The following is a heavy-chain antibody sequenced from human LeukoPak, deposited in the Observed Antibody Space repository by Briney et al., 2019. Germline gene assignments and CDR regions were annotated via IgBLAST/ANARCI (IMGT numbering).Heavy chain of an antibody. CDR1: GGSISSYY. Sequence: SETLSLTCTVSGGSISSYYWSWSRQPPGKGLEWIGYIYYSGSTNYNPSLKSRVTMSVDTSKNQFSLKLSSVTAADTAVYYCARGRNVLLWFGELSDAFDIWGQGTMVTVSS. CDR3: ARGRNVLLWFGELSDAFDI. V-gene: IGHV4-59*12. D-gene: IGHD3-10*01. J-gene: IGHJ3*02. CDR2: IYYSGST.